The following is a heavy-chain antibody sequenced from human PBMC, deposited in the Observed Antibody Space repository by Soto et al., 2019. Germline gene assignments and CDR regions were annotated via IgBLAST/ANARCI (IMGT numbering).Heavy chain of an antibody. CDR3: AKDGNVYSSGWYAPSLDY. D-gene: IGHD6-19*01. CDR2: ISYDGSNT. J-gene: IGHJ4*02. Sequence: QVQLVESGGGVVQPGRSLRLSCAASGFTFSTYGIHWVRQAPGKGLEWVAVISYDGSNTYYADSVKGRFTISRDNSKNTMXLQMNSLRAEDTAVYYCAKDGNVYSSGWYAPSLDYWGQGTLVTVSS. CDR1: GFTFSTYG. V-gene: IGHV3-30*18.